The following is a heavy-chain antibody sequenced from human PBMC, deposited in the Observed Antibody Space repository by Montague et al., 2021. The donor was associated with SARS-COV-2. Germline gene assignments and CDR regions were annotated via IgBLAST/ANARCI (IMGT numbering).Heavy chain of an antibody. J-gene: IGHJ4*02. Sequence: TLSLTCAVHGGSISSGTYYWSWMRQPPGKGLEWNGYIDYNGNTYYNPSLQSRVTMLLDMSKNQFSLQLSAVTDADTAVYFCARDSSGYFKYDYWGQGTLVTVSS. V-gene: IGHV4-30-4*08. D-gene: IGHD3-9*01. CDR2: IDYNGNT. CDR1: GGSISSGTYY. CDR3: ARDSSGYFKYDY.